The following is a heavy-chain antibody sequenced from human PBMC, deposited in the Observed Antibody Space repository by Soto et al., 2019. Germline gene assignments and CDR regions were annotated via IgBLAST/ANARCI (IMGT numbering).Heavy chain of an antibody. V-gene: IGHV1-46*03. CDR3: ARQIAVAGHFDY. D-gene: IGHD6-19*01. J-gene: IGHJ4*02. Sequence: WVRQTPGQGLEWMGIINPSGGSTSYAQKFQGRVTMTRDTSTSTVYMELSRLRSEDTAVYYCARQIAVAGHFDYLGQGTLVPVS. CDR2: INPSGGST.